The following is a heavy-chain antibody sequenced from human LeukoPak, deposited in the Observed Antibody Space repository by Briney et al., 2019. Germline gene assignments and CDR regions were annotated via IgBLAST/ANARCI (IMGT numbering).Heavy chain of an antibody. CDR1: SGATSNYY. Sequence: SETLSLTCTTSSGATSNYYWNWIRQPPGKGLEWIGYVHCSGSTRFNPSLKSRVTISVDTPNNQFSLKLSSVTAADTAVYYCACSMSSDWNYYNAMDVWGQGTTVTVSS. V-gene: IGHV4-59*12. D-gene: IGHD6-19*01. CDR2: VHCSGST. J-gene: IGHJ6*02. CDR3: ACSMSSDWNYYNAMDV.